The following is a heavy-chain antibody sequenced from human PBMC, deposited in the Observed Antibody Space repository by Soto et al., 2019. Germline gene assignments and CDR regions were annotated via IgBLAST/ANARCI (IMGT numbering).Heavy chain of an antibody. CDR3: ARDPVRWWLPGPYYYGMDV. CDR2: INPNSGGT. D-gene: IGHD2-15*01. J-gene: IGHJ6*02. CDR1: GYTFTGYY. Sequence: GASVKVSCKASGYTFTGYYMHWVRQAPGQGLEWMGWINPNSGGTNYAQKFQGRVTMTRDTSISTAYMELSRLRSDDTAVYYCARDPVRWWLPGPYYYGMDVWGQGTTVTVSS. V-gene: IGHV1-2*02.